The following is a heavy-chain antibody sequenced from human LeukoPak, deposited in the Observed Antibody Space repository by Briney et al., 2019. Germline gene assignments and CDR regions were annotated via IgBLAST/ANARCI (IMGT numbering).Heavy chain of an antibody. Sequence: SGTLFLTCAVSGGSISSSNWRSWVRQPPGKGLEWMGEIYHSGSTNYNPSLKSRVTISVDKSKNQFSLKLSSVTAADTAVYYCAREGAYWPLNWFDPWGQGTLVTVSS. CDR2: IYHSGST. CDR1: GGSISSSNW. V-gene: IGHV4-4*02. CDR3: AREGAYWPLNWFDP. D-gene: IGHD3-16*01. J-gene: IGHJ5*02.